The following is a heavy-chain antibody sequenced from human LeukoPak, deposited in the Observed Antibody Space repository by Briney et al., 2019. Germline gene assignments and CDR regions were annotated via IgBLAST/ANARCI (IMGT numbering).Heavy chain of an antibody. CDR2: IRYDGSNK. CDR1: GFTFSSYG. D-gene: IGHD3-10*01. Sequence: GGSLRLSSAASGFTFSSYGMHWVRQAPGKGLEWVAFIRYDGSNKYYADSVKGRFTISRDNSKNTLYLQMNSLRAEDTAVYYCAKDRPLYGSGSYYKSYFDYWGQGTLVTVSS. CDR3: AKDRPLYGSGSYYKSYFDY. V-gene: IGHV3-30*02. J-gene: IGHJ4*02.